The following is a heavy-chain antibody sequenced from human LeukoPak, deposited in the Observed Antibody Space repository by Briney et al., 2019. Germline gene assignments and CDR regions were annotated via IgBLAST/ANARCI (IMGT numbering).Heavy chain of an antibody. CDR1: GFTFSSYA. Sequence: GGSLRLSCAASGFTFSSYAMSWVRQAPGKGLEWVSAISGSGGSTYYADSVKGRFTISRDNAKNSLYLQMNSLRADDTALYYCAKDVEAYFVSGSYRDYWGQGTLVTVSS. CDR3: AKDVEAYFVSGSYRDY. J-gene: IGHJ4*02. D-gene: IGHD3-10*01. V-gene: IGHV3-23*01. CDR2: ISGSGGST.